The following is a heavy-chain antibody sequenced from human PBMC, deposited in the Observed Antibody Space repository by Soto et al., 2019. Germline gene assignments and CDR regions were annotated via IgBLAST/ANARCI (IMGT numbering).Heavy chain of an antibody. V-gene: IGHV4-59*01. D-gene: IGHD2-21*02. CDR3: ARDLWGYCGADCYPLDV. CDR2: MYNTGST. J-gene: IGHJ6*02. CDR1: GGSISSYY. Sequence: SETLSLTCTVFGGSISSYYWSWIRQPPGKGLEWIGYMYNTGSTIYNPSLKSRVTISVDTSKNQFSLKLNSVTAADTAVYYCARDLWGYCGADCYPLDVWGQGTTVTVSS.